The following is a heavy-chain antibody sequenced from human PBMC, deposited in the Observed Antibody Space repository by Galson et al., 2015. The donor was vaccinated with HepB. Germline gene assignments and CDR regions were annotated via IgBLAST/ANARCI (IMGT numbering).Heavy chain of an antibody. CDR3: SSLETRGMTTMPFDY. D-gene: IGHD5-24*01. V-gene: IGHV3-30-3*01. CDR1: GFTFSNNA. Sequence: SLRLSCAASGFTFSNNAMHWVRQAPGKGLEWVAFISYDGTSKNSADSVKGRFIISRDNSKNTLFLQMNNMRGEDTAQYYYSSLETRGMTTMPFDYWGQGTLVTVSS. J-gene: IGHJ4*02. CDR2: ISYDGTSK.